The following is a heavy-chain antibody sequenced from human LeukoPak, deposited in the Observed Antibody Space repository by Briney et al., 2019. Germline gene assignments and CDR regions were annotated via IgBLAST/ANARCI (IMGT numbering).Heavy chain of an antibody. CDR1: GGSISSGGYY. D-gene: IGHD3-16*01. V-gene: IGHV4-31*03. CDR3: ARSWGLDGYPDY. CDR2: IYYSGST. Sequence: PSETLSLTCTVSGGSISSGGYYWSWIRQHPGKGLEWIGYIYYSGSTYYNPSLKSRVTISVDTSKNQFSLKLSSVTAADTAVYYCARSWGLDGYPDYWGQGTLVTVSS. J-gene: IGHJ4*02.